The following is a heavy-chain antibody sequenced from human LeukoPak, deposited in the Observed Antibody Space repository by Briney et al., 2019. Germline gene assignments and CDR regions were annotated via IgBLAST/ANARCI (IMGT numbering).Heavy chain of an antibody. CDR3: ASLKVLYYYDSSGHFDY. CDR1: GGSISSSSYY. Sequence: SETLSLTCTVSGGSISSSSYYWGWIRQPPGKGLEWIGSIYYSGSTYYNPSLKSRVTISVDTSKNQFSLKLSSVTAADTAAYYCASLKVLYYYDSSGHFDYWGQGTLVTVSS. V-gene: IGHV4-39*01. CDR2: IYYSGST. J-gene: IGHJ4*02. D-gene: IGHD3-22*01.